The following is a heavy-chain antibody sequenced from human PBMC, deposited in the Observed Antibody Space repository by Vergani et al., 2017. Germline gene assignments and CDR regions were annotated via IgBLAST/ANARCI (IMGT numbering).Heavy chain of an antibody. V-gene: IGHV1-8*01. CDR3: ARGAGSYYDFWSGYQYYYGMDV. D-gene: IGHD3-3*01. J-gene: IGHJ6*02. Sequence: QVQLVQSGAEVKKPGASVKVSCKASGYTFTSYDINWVRQATGQGLEWMGWMNPNSGNTGYEQKFQGRVTMTRNTYIRTAYMELSSVTAADTSVYYCARGAGSYYDFWSGYQYYYGMDVWGQGTTVTVSS. CDR1: GYTFTSYD. CDR2: MNPNSGNT.